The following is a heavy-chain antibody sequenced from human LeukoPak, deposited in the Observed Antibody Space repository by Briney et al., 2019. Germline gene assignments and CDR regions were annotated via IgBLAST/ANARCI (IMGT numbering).Heavy chain of an antibody. D-gene: IGHD3-10*01. CDR3: ARQVRIYGSGTRYFDY. V-gene: IGHV4-39*01. J-gene: IGHJ4*02. CDR1: GGSISSSSYY. Sequence: PSETLSLTCTVSGGSISSSSYYWGWIRQPPGKGLEWIGSIYYSGSTYYNPSLKSRVTISVDTSKNQFSLKLSSVTAADTAVYYCARQVRIYGSGTRYFDYWGQGTLVTVSS. CDR2: IYYSGST.